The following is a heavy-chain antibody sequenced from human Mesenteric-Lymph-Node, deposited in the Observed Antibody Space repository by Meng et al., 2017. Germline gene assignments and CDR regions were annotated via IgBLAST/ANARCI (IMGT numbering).Heavy chain of an antibody. CDR3: VLGLLYGLEAFDV. J-gene: IGHJ3*01. Sequence: ASVKVSCKASGYTFTGYYMYWVRQAPGQGLEWMGRINPDGGGTKYPQKFQGRVTMTRDTSISTAYMELSRLRSDDTAVYYRVLGLLYGLEAFDVWGQGTMVTVSS. CDR2: INPDGGGT. D-gene: IGHD2-21*02. CDR1: GYTFTGYY. V-gene: IGHV1-2*06.